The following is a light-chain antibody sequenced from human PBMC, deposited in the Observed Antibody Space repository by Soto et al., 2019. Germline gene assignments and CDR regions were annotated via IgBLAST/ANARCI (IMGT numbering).Light chain of an antibody. V-gene: IGLV2-14*01. CDR1: SSDIGADDF. CDR2: EVT. CDR3: SSYRKTTFPHVV. J-gene: IGLJ2*01. Sequence: QSALTQPASVSGSPGQSITNSCTGTSSDIGADDFVSWYQHHPDKTPKLIIFEVTYRPTGISHRFSASKSGNTASLTISGLEAEEEAFYYCSSYRKTTFPHVVFGGGTKLTVL.